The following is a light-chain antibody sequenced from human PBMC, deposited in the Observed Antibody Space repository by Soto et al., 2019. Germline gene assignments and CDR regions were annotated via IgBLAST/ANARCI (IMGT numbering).Light chain of an antibody. V-gene: IGKV3-20*01. Sequence: EIVLTQSPGTLSLSPGERATLSCRASQSVSSSYLAWYQQKPGQAPRLLNYGASSRATGIPDRFSGGGSGTDFTLTISRLEPEDFAVYYCQQCGGSPYTFGQGTKLEIK. CDR1: QSVSSSY. J-gene: IGKJ2*01. CDR3: QQCGGSPYT. CDR2: GAS.